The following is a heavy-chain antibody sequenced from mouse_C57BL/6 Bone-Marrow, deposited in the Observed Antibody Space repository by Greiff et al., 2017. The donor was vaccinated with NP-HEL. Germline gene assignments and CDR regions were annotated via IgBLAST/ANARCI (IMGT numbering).Heavy chain of an antibody. CDR2: INPSSGYT. CDR3: ARSYLDY. CDR1: GYTFTSYW. Sequence: QVQLQQSGAELAKPGASVKLSCKASGYTFTSYWMHWVKQRPGQGLEWIGYINPSSGYTKYNQKFKDKATLTADKSSRTAYMQLSSLTYEDSAVYYCARSYLDYWGQGTTLTVSS. V-gene: IGHV1-7*01. J-gene: IGHJ2*01.